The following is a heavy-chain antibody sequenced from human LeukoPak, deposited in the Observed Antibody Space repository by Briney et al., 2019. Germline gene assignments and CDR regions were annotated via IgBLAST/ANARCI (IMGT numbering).Heavy chain of an antibody. Sequence: PGGSLRLSCAASGFTFSNYAMSRLRQAPGKGLEWVSGISGSGGGTYYADSVKGRLTISRDNSKNTLYLQMNTLRAEDTALYHCAKDRDPTSSRSTYFDSWGQGTLVSVSS. J-gene: IGHJ4*02. D-gene: IGHD1-1*01. CDR2: ISGSGGGT. CDR3: AKDRDPTSSRSTYFDS. V-gene: IGHV3-23*01. CDR1: GFTFSNYA.